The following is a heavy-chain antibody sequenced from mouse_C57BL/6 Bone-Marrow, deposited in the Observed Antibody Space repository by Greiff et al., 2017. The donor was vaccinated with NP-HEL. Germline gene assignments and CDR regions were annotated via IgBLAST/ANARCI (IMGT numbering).Heavy chain of an antibody. Sequence: EVQGVETGGGLVQPGGSRGLSCEGSGFTFSGFWMSWVRQTPGKTLEWIGDINSDGSAINYAPSIKDRFTIFRDNDKSTLYLQMSNVRSEDTATYFCMRYVNYWYFDVWGTGTTVTVSS. CDR3: MRYVNYWYFDV. CDR1: GFTFSGFW. CDR2: INSDGSAI. J-gene: IGHJ1*03. V-gene: IGHV11-2*01.